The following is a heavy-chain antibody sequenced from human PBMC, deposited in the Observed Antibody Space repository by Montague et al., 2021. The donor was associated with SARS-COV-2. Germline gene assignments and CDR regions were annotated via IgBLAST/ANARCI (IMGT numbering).Heavy chain of an antibody. Sequence: FRSLSCAASGFIFSDYYMTWIRQAPGKGLEWVSHISGSGSKTYYAESVKGRFTISRDTANNSVYLQMKFLGAEDTAVYYCARDQGGYGTFDIWGQGTMVTVSS. D-gene: IGHD5-12*01. J-gene: IGHJ3*02. V-gene: IGHV3-11*01. CDR3: ARDQGGYGTFDI. CDR2: ISGSGSKT. CDR1: GFIFSDYY.